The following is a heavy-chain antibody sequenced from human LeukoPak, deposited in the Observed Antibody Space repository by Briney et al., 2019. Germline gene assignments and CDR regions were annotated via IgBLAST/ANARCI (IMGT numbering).Heavy chain of an antibody. D-gene: IGHD6-13*01. V-gene: IGHV5-51*01. Sequence: GESLKISYKGSGYSFTSYWIAWVRQMPGKGLEWMGIIYPHDSNIRYSPSFQGQVTISADKSISTAYLQWSSLKASDTAMYYCARPAAPFGSSSWYGYWGQGTLVTVSS. J-gene: IGHJ4*02. CDR1: GYSFTSYW. CDR3: ARPAAPFGSSSWYGY. CDR2: IYPHDSNI.